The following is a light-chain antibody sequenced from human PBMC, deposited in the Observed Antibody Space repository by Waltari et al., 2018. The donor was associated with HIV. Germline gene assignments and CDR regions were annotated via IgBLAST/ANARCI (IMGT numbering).Light chain of an antibody. Sequence: SYDLTQTPSLSVSPGQTAPINCSSAALPKKSSSWYRQKAGQAPVLLIYKDIERPSGITERISGSDSGTGITLTISGVQAEDEGDYFCQSTDFDGTWVFGGGTRLTVL. CDR1: ALPKKS. CDR2: KDI. CDR3: QSTDFDGTWV. V-gene: IGLV3-25*03. J-gene: IGLJ3*02.